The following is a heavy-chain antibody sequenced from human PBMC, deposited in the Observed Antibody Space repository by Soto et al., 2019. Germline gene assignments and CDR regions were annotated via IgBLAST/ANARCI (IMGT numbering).Heavy chain of an antibody. J-gene: IGHJ3*01. V-gene: IGHV4-61*08. Sequence: SETLSLTCIVSGGSVGSGAYYWSWIRQPPGNALEWIGYIQYSGDTNYNSSLKSLVTISVDMSRTRFSLKLTSVTAADTAFYYCAGHDYSDRAFDLWGQGTMVTVSS. CDR1: GGSVGSGAYY. D-gene: IGHD3-22*01. CDR2: IQYSGDT. CDR3: AGHDYSDRAFDL.